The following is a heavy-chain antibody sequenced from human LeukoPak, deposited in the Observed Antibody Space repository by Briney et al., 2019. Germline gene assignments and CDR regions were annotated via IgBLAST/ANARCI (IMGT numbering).Heavy chain of an antibody. CDR1: GLTFSSYW. CDR3: AREGYSSGYIDY. D-gene: IGHD3-22*01. J-gene: IGHJ4*02. V-gene: IGHV3-74*01. CDR2: INSGGSST. Sequence: GGSLRLSCAASGLTFSSYWMHWVRQAPGKGLVWVSRINSGGSSTSYADSVKGRFTISRDNAKNTLYLQMNSLRAEDTAVYYCAREGYSSGYIDYWGQGTLVTVSS.